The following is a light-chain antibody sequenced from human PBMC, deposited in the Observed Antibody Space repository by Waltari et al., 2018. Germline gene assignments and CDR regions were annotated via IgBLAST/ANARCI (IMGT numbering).Light chain of an antibody. CDR3: QQYLSTPPT. J-gene: IGKJ1*01. CDR2: WAS. CDR1: QSVLYSSNNKNY. V-gene: IGKV4-1*01. Sequence: DIVMTQSPDSLAVSLGERATINCKSSQSVLYSSNNKNYLAWYQQKPGQPPKLLMYWASTRESGVTDRFSGSGSGTDFTLTISSLQAEDVAVYYCQQYLSTPPTFGQGTKVEIK.